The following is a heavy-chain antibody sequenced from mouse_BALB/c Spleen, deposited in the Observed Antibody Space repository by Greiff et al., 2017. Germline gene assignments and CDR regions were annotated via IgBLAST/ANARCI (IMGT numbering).Heavy chain of an antibody. D-gene: IGHD2-1*01. J-gene: IGHJ3*01. CDR1: GFTFSDYY. Sequence: DVQLVESGGGLVKPGGSLKLSCAASGFTFSDYYMYWVRQTPEKRLEWVATISDGGSYTYYPDSVKGRFTISRDNAKNNPYLQMSSLKSEDTAMYYCARGYYGNYVAYWGQGTLVTVSA. CDR3: ARGYYGNYVAY. V-gene: IGHV5-4*02. CDR2: ISDGGSYT.